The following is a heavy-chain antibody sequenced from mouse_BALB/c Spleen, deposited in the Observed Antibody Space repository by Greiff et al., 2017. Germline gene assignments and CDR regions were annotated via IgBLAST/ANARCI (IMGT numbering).Heavy chain of an antibody. Sequence: QVQLKESGPGLVAPSQSLSITCTVSGFSLTGYGVNWVRQPPGKGLEWLGMIWGDGSTDYNSALKSRLSISKDNSKSQVFLKMNSLQTDDTARYYCARGYDYDDGAWCAYWGQGTLVTVSA. CDR3: ARGYDYDDGAWCAY. J-gene: IGHJ3*01. CDR1: GFSLTGYG. V-gene: IGHV2-6-7*01. CDR2: IWGDGST. D-gene: IGHD2-4*01.